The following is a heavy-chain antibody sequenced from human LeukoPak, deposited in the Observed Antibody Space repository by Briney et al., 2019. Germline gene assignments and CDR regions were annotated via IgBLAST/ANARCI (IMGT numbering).Heavy chain of an antibody. J-gene: IGHJ6*02. CDR3: ASGRQGGLYYYYGMDV. V-gene: IGHV4-4*07. CDR1: GGSISSYY. Sequence: SETLSLTCTVSGGSISSYYWSWIRQPAGKGLEWIGRIYTSGSTNYNPSLKSRVTMSVDTSKNQFSLKLSSVTAADTAVYYCASGRQGGLYYYYGMDVWGQGTTVTVSS. D-gene: IGHD2-15*01. CDR2: IYTSGST.